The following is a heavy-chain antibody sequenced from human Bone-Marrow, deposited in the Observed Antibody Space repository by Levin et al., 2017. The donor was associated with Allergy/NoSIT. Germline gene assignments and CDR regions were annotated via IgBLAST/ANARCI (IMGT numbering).Heavy chain of an antibody. CDR3: ARDKDYDSSGLNAFDI. CDR1: GGTFSSYA. J-gene: IGHJ3*02. V-gene: IGHV1-69*13. Sequence: SVKVSCKASGGTFSSYAISWVRQAPGQGLEWMGGIIPIFGTANYAQKFQGRVTITADESTSTAYMELSSLRSEDTAVYYCARDKDYDSSGLNAFDIWGQGTMVTVSS. CDR2: IIPIFGTA. D-gene: IGHD3-22*01.